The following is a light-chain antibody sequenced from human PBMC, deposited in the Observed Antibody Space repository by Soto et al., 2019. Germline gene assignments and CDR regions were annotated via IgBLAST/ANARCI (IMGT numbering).Light chain of an antibody. CDR2: KAS. CDR1: QSISSW. Sequence: DIQMTLSPSTLSASVGDSVTITSRASQSISSWLAWYQQKPGKAPKLLIYKASSLESGVPSRFSGSGSGTEFTLTISSLQPDDFATYYCQQYNTYSRTFGQGTKVDIK. CDR3: QQYNTYSRT. V-gene: IGKV1-5*03. J-gene: IGKJ1*01.